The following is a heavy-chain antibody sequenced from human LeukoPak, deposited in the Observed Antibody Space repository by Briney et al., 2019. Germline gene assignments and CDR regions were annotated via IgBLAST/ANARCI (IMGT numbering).Heavy chain of an antibody. CDR2: VYPGDSDT. CDR3: ARQYCGGDCYYHDAFDI. CDR1: GYTFTSYW. Sequence: GESLKISCKGSGYTFTSYWIGWVRQMPGKGLEWMGMVYPGDSDTRYSPSFQGQVTISADKSINTAYLQWSSLKASDTAMYYCARQYCGGDCYYHDAFDIWGQGTMVTVSS. V-gene: IGHV5-51*01. D-gene: IGHD2-21*02. J-gene: IGHJ3*02.